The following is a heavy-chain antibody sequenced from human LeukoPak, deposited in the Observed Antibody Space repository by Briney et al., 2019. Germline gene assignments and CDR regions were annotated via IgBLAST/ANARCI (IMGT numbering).Heavy chain of an antibody. CDR2: IGGSGINT. J-gene: IGHJ5*02. V-gene: IGHV3-23*01. Sequence: GGSLRLSCAVAGLTFSNYAMSWVRQAPGKGLEWVSVIGGSGINTYYADSVKGRFTISRDNSKNTLFLQMNSLRAEDSAVYYCAKGMSGSRPYNWFDPWGQGTLVTVSS. CDR1: GLTFSNYA. D-gene: IGHD1-26*01. CDR3: AKGMSGSRPYNWFDP.